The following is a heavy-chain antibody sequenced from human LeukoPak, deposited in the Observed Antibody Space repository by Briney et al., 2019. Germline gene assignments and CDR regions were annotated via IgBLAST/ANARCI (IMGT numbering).Heavy chain of an antibody. V-gene: IGHV4-34*01. CDR1: GGSFTTHH. Sequence: SETLSLTCAVYGGSFTTHHWSWIRQPPGNALEWIGEITHGGSTSYTPSLRTRVTISVDTSKNQFSLNLNTVTAADTSVYLGAGGIRYSHGYGLLFEHWGQGTLVTVSS. J-gene: IGHJ4*02. CDR3: AGGIRYSHGYGLLFEH. CDR2: ITHGGST. D-gene: IGHD5-18*01.